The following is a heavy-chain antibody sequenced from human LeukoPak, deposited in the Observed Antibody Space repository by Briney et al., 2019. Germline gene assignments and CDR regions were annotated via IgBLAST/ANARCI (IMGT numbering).Heavy chain of an antibody. CDR1: GFSFSSYW. CDR2: IKQDGSDK. V-gene: IGHV3-7*03. Sequence: GGSLRLSCAASGFSFSSYWMSWVRQAPGKGLEWVANIKQDGSDKYYLTSVRGRFTISRDNAKNSLFLQMNSLRVEDTAVYYCARGSGHLDCRGQGTLVTVSS. CDR3: ARGSGHLDC. J-gene: IGHJ4*02. D-gene: IGHD6-19*01.